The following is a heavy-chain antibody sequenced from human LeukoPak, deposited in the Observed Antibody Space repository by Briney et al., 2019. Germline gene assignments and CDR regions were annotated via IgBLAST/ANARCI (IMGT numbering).Heavy chain of an antibody. J-gene: IGHJ3*01. D-gene: IGHD3-22*01. CDR3: AKECGRDYDDRAFDL. CDR1: GFTFSSSP. V-gene: IGHV3-23*01. CDR2: ISGTGGST. Sequence: GGSLRISCAASGFTFSSSPMNWVRQSPERGLEWVTAISGTGGSTSYADSLKGRFTISRDNSKNTLYLQMSSLTAEDTAVYYCAKECGRDYDDRAFDLWGQGTMVTVSS.